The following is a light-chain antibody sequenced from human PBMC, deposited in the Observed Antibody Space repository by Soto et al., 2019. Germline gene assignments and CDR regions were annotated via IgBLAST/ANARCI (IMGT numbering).Light chain of an antibody. CDR1: QSLLHSTGYNF. Sequence: DIVMTQSPLSLPVTPGEPASISCRSSQSLLHSTGYNFLDWYLQKPGQSPQLLISLASNRASGVPARFSGSDSGTDFTLKVSRVEAEDVGLYYCMQALQPPPITFGQGTRLEIK. CDR2: LAS. CDR3: MQALQPPPIT. J-gene: IGKJ5*01. V-gene: IGKV2-28*01.